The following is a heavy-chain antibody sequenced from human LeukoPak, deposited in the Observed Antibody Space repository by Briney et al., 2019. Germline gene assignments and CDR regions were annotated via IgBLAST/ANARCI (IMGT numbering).Heavy chain of an antibody. CDR2: IKQDGSEK. D-gene: IGHD3-16*01. J-gene: IGHJ4*02. CDR1: GFTFSSYW. CDR3: ARENWGSYCSFDY. Sequence: GSLRLSCAASGFTFSSYWMSWVRQAPGKGLEWVANIKQDGSEKYYVDSVKGRFTISRDNAKNSLYLQMNSLRAEDTAVYYCARENWGSYCSFDYWGQGTLVTVSS. V-gene: IGHV3-7*01.